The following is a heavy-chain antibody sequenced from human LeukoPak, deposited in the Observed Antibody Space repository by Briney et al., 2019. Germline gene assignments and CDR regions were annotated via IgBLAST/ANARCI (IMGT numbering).Heavy chain of an antibody. CDR2: INAYNGNT. D-gene: IGHD3-3*01. CDR3: ARQNTYYDFWSGYFDY. CDR1: GYTFTSYG. J-gene: IGHJ4*02. Sequence: GASVKVSCKASGYTFTSYGISWVRPAPGQGLDGMGWINAYNGNTNYAQKLQGRVTMTTDTSTSTAYMELRSLRSDDTAVYYCARQNTYYDFWSGYFDYWGQGTLVTVSS. V-gene: IGHV1-18*01.